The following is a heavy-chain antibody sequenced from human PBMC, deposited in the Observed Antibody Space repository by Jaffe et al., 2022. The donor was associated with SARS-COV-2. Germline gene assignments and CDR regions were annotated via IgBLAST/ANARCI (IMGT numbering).Heavy chain of an antibody. V-gene: IGHV3-21*01. Sequence: EVQLVESGGGLVKPGGSLRLSCAASGFTFSSYSMNWVRQAPGKGLEWVSSISSSSSYIYYADSVKGRFTISRDNAKNSLYLQMNSLRAEDTAVYYCARVSRWELLLGWFDPWGQGTLVTVSS. D-gene: IGHD1-26*01. CDR2: ISSSSSYI. CDR3: ARVSRWELLLGWFDP. J-gene: IGHJ5*02. CDR1: GFTFSSYS.